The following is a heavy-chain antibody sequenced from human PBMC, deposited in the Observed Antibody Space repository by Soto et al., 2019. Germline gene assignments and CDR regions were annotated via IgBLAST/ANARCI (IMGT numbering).Heavy chain of an antibody. CDR3: ARAHSGYDALGMEV. CDR2: ISDTGSG. CDR1: GGSVISGSYY. V-gene: IGHV4-61*01. D-gene: IGHD5-12*01. J-gene: IGHJ6*02. Sequence: QVQLQESGPGLVKPSETLSLTCTVSGGSVISGSYYWSWIRQPPGKGLEWVGCISDTGSGDYNPALQSRVTISLHTSKRQLSLGLNSVTAADTAVYYCARAHSGYDALGMEVWGQGTTVTVSS.